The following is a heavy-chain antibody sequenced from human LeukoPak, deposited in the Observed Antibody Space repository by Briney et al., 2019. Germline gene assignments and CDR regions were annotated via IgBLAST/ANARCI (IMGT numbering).Heavy chain of an antibody. J-gene: IGHJ4*02. CDR1: GFTFNIYG. Sequence: PGGSLRLSCAASGFTFNIYGMSWVRQAPGKGLEWVSSVGGGNDIHYEDSVKGRFTGSRDDAKNTVYLQMNSLRAEDTAIYFCAKDTTPRNAILDPFDSWGERTLVTVSS. D-gene: IGHD1-1*01. CDR2: VGGGNDI. CDR3: AKDTTPRNAILDPFDS. V-gene: IGHV3-23*01.